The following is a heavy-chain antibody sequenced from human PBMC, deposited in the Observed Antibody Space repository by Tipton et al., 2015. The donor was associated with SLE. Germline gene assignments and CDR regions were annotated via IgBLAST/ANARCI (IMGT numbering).Heavy chain of an antibody. D-gene: IGHD5-12*01. Sequence: TLSLTCAVSDFSITTTYYWGWIRQTPGKGLEWIGRIYTRGSTNYNLSLKSRVIISVDTSKNQFSLKLSSVTAADTAVYYCARASGYDYLDYWGQGTPVTVSS. CDR3: ARASGYDYLDY. J-gene: IGHJ4*02. CDR1: DFSITTTYY. CDR2: IYTRGST. V-gene: IGHV4-61*02.